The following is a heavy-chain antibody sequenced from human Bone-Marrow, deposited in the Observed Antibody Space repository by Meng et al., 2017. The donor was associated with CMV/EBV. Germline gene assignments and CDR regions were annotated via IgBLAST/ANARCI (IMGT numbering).Heavy chain of an antibody. J-gene: IGHJ3*02. CDR1: GGSISSSSYY. CDR2: IYYSGSS. Sequence: GSLRLSCTVSGGSISSSSYYWGWNRQPPGMGLERIGSIYYSGSSYYNPSLKSRVTISVDTSKNQFSLKLSSVTAADTAVYFCAREVTSNAFDIWGQGAMVTVSS. V-gene: IGHV4-39*07. CDR3: AREVTSNAFDI.